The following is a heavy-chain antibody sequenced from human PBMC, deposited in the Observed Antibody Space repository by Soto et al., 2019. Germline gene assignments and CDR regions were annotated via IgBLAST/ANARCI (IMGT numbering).Heavy chain of an antibody. D-gene: IGHD4-4*01. CDR2: IIPIFGTA. J-gene: IGHJ6*02. Sequence: QVQLVQSGAEVQKPGSSVKVSCKASGGTFSSYAISWVRQAPGQGLEWMGGIIPIFGTANYAQKFQGRVTITADKSTSTAYMELSSLRSEDTAVYYCARVTVTTLYNDYGMDVWGQGTTVTVSS. CDR1: GGTFSSYA. CDR3: ARVTVTTLYNDYGMDV. V-gene: IGHV1-69*06.